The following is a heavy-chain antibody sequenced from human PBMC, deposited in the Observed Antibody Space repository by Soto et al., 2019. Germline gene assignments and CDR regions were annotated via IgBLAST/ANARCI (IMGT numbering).Heavy chain of an antibody. CDR1: GFTFSSYA. CDR2: ISGSGGST. CDR3: AKDYYASGSYGNPDAFDI. J-gene: IGHJ3*02. D-gene: IGHD3-10*01. V-gene: IGHV3-23*01. Sequence: GGSLRLSCAASGFTFSSYAMSWVRQAPGKGLEWVSAISGSGGSTYYADSVKGRFTISRDNSKNTLYLQMNSLRAEDTAVYYCAKDYYASGSYGNPDAFDIWGQGTMVTVSS.